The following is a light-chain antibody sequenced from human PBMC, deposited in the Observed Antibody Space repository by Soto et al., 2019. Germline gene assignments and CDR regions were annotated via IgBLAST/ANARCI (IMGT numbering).Light chain of an antibody. CDR2: WAS. Sequence: DIVMTQSPDSLAVSLGERATIYCKSSQSLLFSAHNKNYLAWYQQKPGQPPKLLIYWASTRESGVPDRFSGSGSGTDFTLTISSLQAEDVAVYYCQQYYSTPPITFGQGTRLEIK. CDR3: QQYYSTPPIT. J-gene: IGKJ5*01. CDR1: QSLLFSAHNKNY. V-gene: IGKV4-1*01.